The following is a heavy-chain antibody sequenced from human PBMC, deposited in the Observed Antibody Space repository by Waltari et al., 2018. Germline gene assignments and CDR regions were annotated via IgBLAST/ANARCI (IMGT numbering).Heavy chain of an antibody. D-gene: IGHD1-1*01. V-gene: IGHV4-39*07. Sequence: QLQLQESGPGLVKPSETLSLTCTVSGGSVRSYYWGWIRQPPGKGLEWIGSFSYSGGPYYHPSLKRPITISLDTSKNQFSLKLNSVTAADTALYSCARGSTTGTTRLDYWGQGTLVTVSS. CDR1: GGSVRSYY. CDR2: FSYSGGP. J-gene: IGHJ4*02. CDR3: ARGSTTGTTRLDY.